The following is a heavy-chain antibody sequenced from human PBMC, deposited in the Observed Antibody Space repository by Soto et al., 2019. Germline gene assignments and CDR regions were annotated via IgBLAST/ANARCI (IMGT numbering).Heavy chain of an antibody. V-gene: IGHV1-69*13. J-gene: IGHJ4*02. CDR1: GYTFTSYG. CDR3: ARGGVTYYYDSSGYYLNYFDY. CDR2: IIPIFGTA. D-gene: IGHD3-22*01. Sequence: ASVKVSCKASGYTFTSYGISWVRQAPGQGLEWMGGIIPIFGTANYAQKFQGRVTITADESTSTAYMELSSLRSEDTAVYYCARGGVTYYYDSSGYYLNYFDYWGQGTLVTVSS.